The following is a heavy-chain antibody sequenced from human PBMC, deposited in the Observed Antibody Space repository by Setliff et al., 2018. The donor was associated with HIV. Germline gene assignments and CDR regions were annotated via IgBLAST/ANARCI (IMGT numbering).Heavy chain of an antibody. CDR2: IWPDDSDT. V-gene: IGHV5-51*01. D-gene: IGHD3-3*01. CDR1: GYSFTTYW. J-gene: IGHJ4*02. CDR3: ARLSKYYDFWTPNY. Sequence: GESLKISCKGSGYSFTTYWVGWVRQMPANGLEWMGLIWPDDSDTIYSPSFQGQVTLSADKSITTVYLQFNSLEAPDTAIYYCARLSKYYDFWTPNYWGQGTLVTVSS.